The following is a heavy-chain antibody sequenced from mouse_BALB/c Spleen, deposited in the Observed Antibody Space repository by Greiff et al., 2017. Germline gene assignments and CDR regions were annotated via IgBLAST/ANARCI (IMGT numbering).Heavy chain of an antibody. V-gene: IGHV14-3*02. CDR2: IDPANGNT. J-gene: IGHJ4*01. CDR1: GFNIKDTY. Sequence: EVKLVESGAELVKPGASVKLSCTASGFNIKDTYMHWVKQRPEQGLEWIGRIDPANGNTKYDPKFQGKATITADTSSNTAYLQLSSLTSEDTAVYYCARDPYAMDYWGQGTSVTVSS. CDR3: ARDPYAMDY.